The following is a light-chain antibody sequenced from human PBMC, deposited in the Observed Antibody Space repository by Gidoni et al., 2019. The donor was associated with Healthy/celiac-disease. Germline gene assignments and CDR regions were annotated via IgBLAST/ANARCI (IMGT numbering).Light chain of an antibody. CDR1: QRISSSQ. CDR2: GAS. Sequence: EIVLTQSPGTLSFSPGQSATLSCRASQRISSSQLAWYQQKPGQAPRPLMYGASSRATGIPDRFSGSGSGTDFTLTISRLEPEDFAVYYCQHFGNFXGXTKVE. J-gene: IGKJ4*01. CDR3: QHFGN. V-gene: IGKV3-20*01.